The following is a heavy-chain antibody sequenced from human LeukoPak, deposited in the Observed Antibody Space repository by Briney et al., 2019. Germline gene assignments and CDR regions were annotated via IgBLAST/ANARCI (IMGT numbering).Heavy chain of an antibody. V-gene: IGHV1-46*01. CDR2: INPSGGST. J-gene: IGHJ4*02. CDR3: ARDAGNFDWLRTIDY. D-gene: IGHD3-9*01. CDR1: GYTFTSYY. Sequence: ASVKVSCKASGYTFTSYYMHWARQAPGQGLEWMGIINPSGGSTSYAQKFQGRVTMTRDTSTSTVYMELSSLRSEDTAVYYCARDAGNFDWLRTIDYWGQGTLVTVSS.